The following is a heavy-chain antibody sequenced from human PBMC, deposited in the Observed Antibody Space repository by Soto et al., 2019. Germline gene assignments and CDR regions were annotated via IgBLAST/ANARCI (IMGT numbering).Heavy chain of an antibody. CDR1: GFTFSSYW. CDR2: IKQDGSEK. Sequence: EVQLVESGGGLVQPGGSLRLSCAASGFTFSSYWMSWVRQAPGKGLEWVANIKQDGSEKYYVDSVKGRLTISRDNAKNSLYLQMNSLRVEDTAVYYCARVLGGWYVDYWGQGTLVTVSS. D-gene: IGHD6-19*01. CDR3: ARVLGGWYVDY. V-gene: IGHV3-7*01. J-gene: IGHJ4*02.